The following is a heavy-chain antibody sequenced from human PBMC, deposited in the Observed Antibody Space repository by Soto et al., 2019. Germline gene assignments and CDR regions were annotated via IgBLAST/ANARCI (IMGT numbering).Heavy chain of an antibody. CDR1: GLTFNNYW. CDR2: INGDGRTT. CDR3: AGGDYVGAGTFYLPEH. D-gene: IGHD3-16*01. Sequence: EVQLVESGGGLVQPGGSLRLSCTASGLTFNNYWMHWVRQAPGKGPVWVSRINGDGRTTTYADSVRGRFTISRDNAKNTVYLQMNSLRAEDTAVYYCAGGDYVGAGTFYLPEHWGQGSLVTVSS. V-gene: IGHV3-74*01. J-gene: IGHJ1*01.